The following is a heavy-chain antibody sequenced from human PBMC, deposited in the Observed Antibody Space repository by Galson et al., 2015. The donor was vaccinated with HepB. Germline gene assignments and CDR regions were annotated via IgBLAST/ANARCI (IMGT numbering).Heavy chain of an antibody. D-gene: IGHD2-15*01. Sequence: SLRLSCAASGFTFSSYAMHWVRQAPGKGLEWVAVISYDGSNKYYADSVKGRFTISRDNSKNTLYLQMSSLRAEDTAVYYCARADLYCSGGSCYSGEYFQHWGQGTLVTVSS. J-gene: IGHJ1*01. CDR3: ARADLYCSGGSCYSGEYFQH. CDR1: GFTFSSYA. CDR2: ISYDGSNK. V-gene: IGHV3-30-3*01.